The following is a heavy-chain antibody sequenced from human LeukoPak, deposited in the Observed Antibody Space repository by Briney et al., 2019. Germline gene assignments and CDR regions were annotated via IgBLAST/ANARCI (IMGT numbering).Heavy chain of an antibody. V-gene: IGHV1-2*02. CDR2: INPNSGGT. D-gene: IGHD2-2*01. CDR1: GYTFTGYY. Sequence: ASVKVSCKASGYTFTGYYMHWVRQAPGQGLEWMGWINPNSGGTNYAQKFQGRVTMTRDTSISTAYMELSRLRSDDTAVYYCARGDGQYCSSTSCPYDYWGQGTLVTVSS. J-gene: IGHJ4*02. CDR3: ARGDGQYCSSTSCPYDY.